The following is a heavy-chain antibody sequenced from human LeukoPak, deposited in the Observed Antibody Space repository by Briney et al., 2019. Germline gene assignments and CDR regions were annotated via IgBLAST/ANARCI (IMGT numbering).Heavy chain of an antibody. CDR2: ISGYNGNT. D-gene: IGHD1-26*01. CDR1: GYTFTNYG. Sequence: ASVTVSFKASGYTFTNYGITWVRQAPGQGLEWMGWISGYNGNTKYAQKFQGRVTMTTDTSTSTAYMELRSLRSDDTAVYYCARSLNYYSGNYQLYDYWGQGTLVTVSS. V-gene: IGHV1-18*01. CDR3: ARSLNYYSGNYQLYDY. J-gene: IGHJ4*02.